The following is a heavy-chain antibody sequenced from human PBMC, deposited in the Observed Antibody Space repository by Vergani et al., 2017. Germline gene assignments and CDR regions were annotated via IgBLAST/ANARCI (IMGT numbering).Heavy chain of an antibody. Sequence: EVQLVESGGGLVQPGGSLRLSCAASGFTFSSYAMSWVRQAPGKGLEWVSYISSSSSTIYYADSVKGRFTISRDNAKNSLYLQMNSLRAEDTAVYYCARDPGKLYSSSSSEYFQHWGQGTLVTVSS. CDR2: ISSSSSTI. CDR1: GFTFSSYA. CDR3: ARDPGKLYSSSSSEYFQH. J-gene: IGHJ1*01. D-gene: IGHD6-6*01. V-gene: IGHV3-48*01.